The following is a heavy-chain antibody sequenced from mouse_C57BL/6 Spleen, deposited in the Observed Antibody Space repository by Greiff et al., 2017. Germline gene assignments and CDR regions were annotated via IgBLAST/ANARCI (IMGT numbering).Heavy chain of an antibody. CDR3: ARDLFITTVMDFDV. V-gene: IGHV1-42*01. D-gene: IGHD1-1*01. J-gene: IGHJ1*03. Sequence: EVQLQQSGPELVKPGASVKISCKASGYSFTGYYMNWVKQSPEKSLEWIGEINPSTGGTTYNQKFKAKATLTVDKSSSTAYMQLKSLTSEDSAVYYCARDLFITTVMDFDVWGTGTTVTVSS. CDR2: INPSTGGT. CDR1: GYSFTGYY.